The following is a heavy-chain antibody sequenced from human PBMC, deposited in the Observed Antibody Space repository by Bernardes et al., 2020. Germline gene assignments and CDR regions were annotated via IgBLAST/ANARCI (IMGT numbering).Heavy chain of an antibody. D-gene: IGHD5-18*01. Sequence: GGSLRLSCAASGFTFSSYSMNWVRQAPGKGLEWVSYISSSSSTIYYADSVKGRFTISRDNAKNSLYLQMNSLRAEDTAVYYCARDWPRIQLWYNWGLCDYWGQGTLVTVSA. CDR3: ARDWPRIQLWYNWGLCDY. J-gene: IGHJ4*02. V-gene: IGHV3-48*01. CDR1: GFTFSSYS. CDR2: ISSSSSTI.